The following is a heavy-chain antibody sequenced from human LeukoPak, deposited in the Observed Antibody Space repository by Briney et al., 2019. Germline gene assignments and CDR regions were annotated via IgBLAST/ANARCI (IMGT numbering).Heavy chain of an antibody. V-gene: IGHV3-74*03. J-gene: IGHJ4*02. CDR3: ARGASGSFDF. CDR2: INSDGSTT. CDR1: GFTFSNYG. D-gene: IGHD3-10*01. Sequence: PGRSLRLSCAASGFTFSNYGMHWVRQAPGKGLVWVSRINSDGSTTMYADSVRGRLTISRDNAKNTLSLQMNSLRVEDTAVYYCARGASGSFDFWGQGTLVTVSS.